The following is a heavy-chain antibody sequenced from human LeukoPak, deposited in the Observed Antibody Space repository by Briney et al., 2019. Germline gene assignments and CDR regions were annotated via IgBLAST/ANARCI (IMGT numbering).Heavy chain of an antibody. CDR3: ARDGRYYGSGSYLGY. CDR1: GFTFSSYG. D-gene: IGHD3-10*01. Sequence: GGSLRLSCAASGFTFSSYGMTWVRQAPGKGLEWVSYISSSSSTIYYADSVKGRFTISRDNAKNSLYLQLNSLRAEDTAVYYCARDGRYYGSGSYLGYWGQGTLVTVSS. V-gene: IGHV3-48*01. J-gene: IGHJ4*02. CDR2: ISSSSSTI.